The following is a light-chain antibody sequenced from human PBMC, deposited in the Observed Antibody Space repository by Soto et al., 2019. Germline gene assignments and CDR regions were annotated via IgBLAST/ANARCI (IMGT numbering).Light chain of an antibody. CDR1: SSNIGAGYG. CDR3: QSYDSSLSGYV. CDR2: DKN. Sequence: QSVLTRPPSVSGAPGQRVTISCTGSSSNIGAGYGVHWYQQLPGTAPKLLIYDKNNRPSGVPDRFSGSKSGTSASLAITGLQAEDEADYYCQSYDSSLSGYVFGTGTKLTVL. V-gene: IGLV1-40*01. J-gene: IGLJ1*01.